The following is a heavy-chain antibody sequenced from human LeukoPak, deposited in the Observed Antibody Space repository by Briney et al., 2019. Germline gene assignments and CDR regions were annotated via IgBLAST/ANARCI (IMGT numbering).Heavy chain of an antibody. CDR2: IRYDGSNK. D-gene: IGHD6-6*01. Sequence: GGSLRLSCAASGFTFSSYGMHWVRQAPGKGLEWVAFIRYDGSNKYYADSVKGRFTISRDNSKNTLYLQMNSLRAEDTAVYYCARGVRIAARPRYYYYYMDVWGKGITVTVSS. V-gene: IGHV3-30*02. J-gene: IGHJ6*03. CDR1: GFTFSSYG. CDR3: ARGVRIAARPRYYYYYMDV.